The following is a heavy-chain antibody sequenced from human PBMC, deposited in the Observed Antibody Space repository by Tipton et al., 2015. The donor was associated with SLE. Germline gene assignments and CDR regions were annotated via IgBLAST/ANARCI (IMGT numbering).Heavy chain of an antibody. V-gene: IGHV4-34*01. CDR1: GGSFSSYS. D-gene: IGHD3-10*01. J-gene: IGHJ4*02. Sequence: TLSLTCAVYGGSFSSYSWSWIRQSPGKGLEWIGGIHHGGDTNYNPSLKSRVTISVDTSKNQFSLKLNSVTAADTAVYYCAGDYDSGSYRFDFWGQGTLVTVSS. CDR3: AGDYDSGSYRFDF. CDR2: IHHGGDT.